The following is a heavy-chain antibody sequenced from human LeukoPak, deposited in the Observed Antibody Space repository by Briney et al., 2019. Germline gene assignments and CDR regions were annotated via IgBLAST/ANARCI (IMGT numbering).Heavy chain of an antibody. CDR1: GFSFSESY. V-gene: IGHV3-11*01. CDR2: ISGRGSSM. CDR3: ARGKRRFDY. Sequence: PGGSLRLSCAASGFSFSESYMSWIRQTPGRGLEWVAYISGRGSSMYYADAVKGRFTISRDNARNSLYLYMSSLRADDTAVFYCARGKRRFDYWGQGTLVTVSS. J-gene: IGHJ4*02.